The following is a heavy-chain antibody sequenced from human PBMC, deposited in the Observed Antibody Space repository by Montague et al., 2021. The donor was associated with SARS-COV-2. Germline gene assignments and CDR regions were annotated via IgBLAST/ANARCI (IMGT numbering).Heavy chain of an antibody. V-gene: IGHV4-39*07. CDR2: VHYSGGP. J-gene: IGHJ4*02. CDR3: ARDFGY. CDR1: GDSISSSSYN. Sequence: SETLSLTCTVSGDSISSSSYNWGWIRQPPGKGLEWIGSVHYSGGPYYNPSLKSRVTLSVDTSKNQFSLKLSSVTAADTAVYYCARDFGYWGQGTLVTVSS.